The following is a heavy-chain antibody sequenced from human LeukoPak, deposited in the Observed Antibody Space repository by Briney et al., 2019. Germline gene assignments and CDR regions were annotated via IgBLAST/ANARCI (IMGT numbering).Heavy chain of an antibody. Sequence: SETLSLTCTVSGGSISSYYWSWIRQPPGKGLEWIGYIYYSGSTNYNPSLKSRVTILVDTSKNQFSLKLSSVAAADTAVYFCARGRVSSSTWYSTYYYFFYMDFWGKGTTVTVSS. CDR2: IYYSGST. J-gene: IGHJ6*03. V-gene: IGHV4-59*01. D-gene: IGHD4-11*01. CDR1: GGSISSYY. CDR3: ARGRVSSSTWYSTYYYFFYMDF.